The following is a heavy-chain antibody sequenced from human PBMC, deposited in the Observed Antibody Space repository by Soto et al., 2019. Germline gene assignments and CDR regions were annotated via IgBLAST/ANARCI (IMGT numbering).Heavy chain of an antibody. CDR2: IYYSGNT. CDR1: GGSISGSSYY. V-gene: IGHV4-39*01. CDR3: ARHFSTTSAFDS. D-gene: IGHD6-13*01. Sequence: QLQLQESGPGLVKPSETLSLTCAVSGGSISGSSYYWGCIRQTPGEGLEWIGSIYYSGNTYYNPSRKSRISMSVDTSQERFSLKLSSVTAADAGVYYCARHFSTTSAFDSWGQGTLVNVSS. J-gene: IGHJ4*02.